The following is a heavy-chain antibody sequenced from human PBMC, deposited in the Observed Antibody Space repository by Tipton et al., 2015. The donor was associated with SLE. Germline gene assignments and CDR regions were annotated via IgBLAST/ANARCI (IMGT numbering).Heavy chain of an antibody. D-gene: IGHD3-22*01. CDR1: GFSFSTYA. Sequence: GSLRLSCAASGFSFSTYAMNWVRQAPGKGPEWVSSISGNGDYIYYADSVKGRFTISRDNARNSLYLQMKSLRVDDTAVYYCARDSRFYYDRRRYLLEPPGLYYFDSWGQGTLVAVSS. V-gene: IGHV3-21*01. J-gene: IGHJ4*02. CDR2: ISGNGDYI. CDR3: ARDSRFYYDRRRYLLEPPGLYYFDS.